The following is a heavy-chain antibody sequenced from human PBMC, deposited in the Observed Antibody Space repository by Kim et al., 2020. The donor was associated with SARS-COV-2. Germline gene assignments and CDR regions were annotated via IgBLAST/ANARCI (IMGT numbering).Heavy chain of an antibody. CDR3: TRDQGYSSSWYQSGANDY. J-gene: IGHJ4*02. Sequence: GGSLRLSCTASGFTFGDYAMSWVRQAPGKGLEWVGFIRSKAYGGTTEYAASVKGRFTISRDDSKSIAYLQMNSLKTEDTAVYYCTRDQGYSSSWYQSGANDYWGQGTLVTVSS. D-gene: IGHD6-13*01. CDR1: GFTFGDYA. CDR2: IRSKAYGGTT. V-gene: IGHV3-49*04.